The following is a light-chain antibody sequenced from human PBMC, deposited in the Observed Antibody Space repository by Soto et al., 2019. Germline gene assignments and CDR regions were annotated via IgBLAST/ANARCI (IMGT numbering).Light chain of an antibody. V-gene: IGLV2-11*01. CDR1: RSDVGGYNY. J-gene: IGLJ3*02. CDR2: DVT. Sequence: QSALTQPRSVSGSPGQSVTISCTGTRSDVGGYNYVSWFQQHPDKAPKLMIYDVTKRPSGVPDRFSGSKSGNTASLTISGLQAEDEADYYCCSYAGSSTWVFGGGTKLTVL. CDR3: CSYAGSSTWV.